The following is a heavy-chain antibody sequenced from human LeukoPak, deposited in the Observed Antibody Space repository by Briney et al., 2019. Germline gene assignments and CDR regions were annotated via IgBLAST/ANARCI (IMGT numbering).Heavy chain of an antibody. V-gene: IGHV3-33*01. CDR1: GFTFSSYG. J-gene: IGHJ4*02. CDR3: ARSRTYGDYGRGLDY. CDR2: IWYGGSDK. Sequence: GRSLRLSCAASGFTFSSYGMHWVRQAPGKGLEWVAVIWYGGSDKYYADSVKGRFTISRDNAKNTLYLQMNSLRAEDTAVYYCARSRTYGDYGRGLDYWGQGTLVTVSS. D-gene: IGHD4-17*01.